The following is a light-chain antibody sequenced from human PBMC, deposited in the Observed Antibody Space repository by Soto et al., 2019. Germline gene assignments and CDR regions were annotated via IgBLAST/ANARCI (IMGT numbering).Light chain of an antibody. J-gene: IGLJ2*01. CDR2: EVS. Sequence: QSVLTQPASVSGSPGQSITISCTGTSSDVGGYKYVSWYQQLPGKAPKVIICEVSNRPSGVSNRFSGSKSGNTASLIISGLQAEDEADYYCCSYTSSTTPVVFGGGTKVTVL. CDR3: CSYTSSTTPVV. V-gene: IGLV2-14*01. CDR1: SSDVGGYKY.